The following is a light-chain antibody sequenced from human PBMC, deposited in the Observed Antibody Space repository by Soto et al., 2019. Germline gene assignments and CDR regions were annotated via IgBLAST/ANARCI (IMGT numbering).Light chain of an antibody. Sequence: QSVLTQPPSVSGAPGQRVTIFCTGSSSNSGAGYDVHWYQQLPGTAPKLLIYGNSKRPSGVPDRFSGSKSGTSASLAITGLQAEDEADYYCQSYDSSLSGSVFGGGTKVTVL. CDR3: QSYDSSLSGSV. CDR1: SSNSGAGYD. CDR2: GNS. V-gene: IGLV1-40*01. J-gene: IGLJ3*02.